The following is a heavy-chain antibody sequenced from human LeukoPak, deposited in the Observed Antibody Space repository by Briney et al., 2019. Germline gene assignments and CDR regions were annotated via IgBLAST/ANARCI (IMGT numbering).Heavy chain of an antibody. J-gene: IGHJ3*02. D-gene: IGHD6-13*01. Sequence: GGSLRLSCAASGLTFSSYWMSWVRQAPGKGLEWVANIKQDGSEKYYVDSVKGRFTISRDNSKNTLYLQMNSLRAEDTAVYYCAKVPTGYSSSWYRGGNAFDIWGQGTMVTVSS. V-gene: IGHV3-7*03. CDR2: IKQDGSEK. CDR3: AKVPTGYSSSWYRGGNAFDI. CDR1: GLTFSSYW.